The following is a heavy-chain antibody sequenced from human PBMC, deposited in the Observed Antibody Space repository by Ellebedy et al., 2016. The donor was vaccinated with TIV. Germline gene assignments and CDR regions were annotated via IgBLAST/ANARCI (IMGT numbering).Heavy chain of an antibody. CDR3: AKELVSRDSLSLDY. Sequence: GESLKISCTASGFTLSNYARAWVRQAPGKGLEWVSAIGPRSEYKFYADSVKGRITISRDNSENTLFLQMHSLRGEDTAVYYCAKELVSRDSLSLDYWGQGVLVTVSS. D-gene: IGHD3-9*01. V-gene: IGHV3-23*01. CDR1: GFTLSNYA. J-gene: IGHJ4*02. CDR2: IGPRSEYK.